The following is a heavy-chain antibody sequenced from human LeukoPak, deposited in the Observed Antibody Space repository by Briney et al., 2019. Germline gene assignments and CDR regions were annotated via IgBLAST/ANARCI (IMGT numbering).Heavy chain of an antibody. V-gene: IGHV4-61*08. CDR2: IYYSGST. CDR1: GGSISSGGYY. CDR3: ARCVGSSGWIDY. J-gene: IGHJ4*02. Sequence: PSQTLSLTCTVSGGSISSGGYYWSWVRQHPGKGLEWIGYIYYSGSTNYNPSLKSRVTISVDTSKNQFSLKLSSVTAADTAVYYCARCVGSSGWIDYWGQGTLVTVSS. D-gene: IGHD6-19*01.